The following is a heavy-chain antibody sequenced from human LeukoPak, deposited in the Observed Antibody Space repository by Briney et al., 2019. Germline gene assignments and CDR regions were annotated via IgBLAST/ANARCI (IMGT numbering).Heavy chain of an antibody. CDR1: GFTFSSYS. J-gene: IGHJ4*02. V-gene: IGHV3-21*01. Sequence: GGSLRPSCAASGFTFSSYSMNWVRQAPGKGLEWVSSISSSSSYIYYADSVKGRFTISRDNAKNSLYLQMNSLRAEDTAVYYCARSIVGATGVFDYWGQGTLVTVSS. D-gene: IGHD1-26*01. CDR2: ISSSSSYI. CDR3: ARSIVGATGVFDY.